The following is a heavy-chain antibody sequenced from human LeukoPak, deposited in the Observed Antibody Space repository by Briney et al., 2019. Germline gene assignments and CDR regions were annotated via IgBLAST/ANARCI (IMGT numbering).Heavy chain of an antibody. CDR3: ARRRPYYYGSGSYSPYFDY. J-gene: IGHJ4*02. CDR1: GGSFSGYY. Sequence: SETLSLICAVYGGSFSGYYWSWIRQPPGKGLEWIGEINHSGSTNYNPSLKSRVTISVDTSKNQFSLKLSSVTAADTAVYYCARRRPYYYGSGSYSPYFDYWGQGTLVTVSS. V-gene: IGHV4-34*01. D-gene: IGHD3-10*01. CDR2: INHSGST.